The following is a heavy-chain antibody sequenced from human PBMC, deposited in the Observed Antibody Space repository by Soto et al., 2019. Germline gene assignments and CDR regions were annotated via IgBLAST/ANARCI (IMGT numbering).Heavy chain of an antibody. D-gene: IGHD3-3*01. CDR2: IWYDGSNK. CDR3: ARDRYDFWSGYYTYYHYYGMDV. J-gene: IGHJ6*02. V-gene: IGHV3-33*01. CDR1: GFTFSSYG. Sequence: GGSLRLSCAASGFTFSSYGMHWVRQAPGKGLEWVAVIWYDGSNKYYADSVKGRFTISRDNSKNTLYLQMNSLRAEDTAVYYCARDRYDFWSGYYTYYHYYGMDVWGQGTTVTVSS.